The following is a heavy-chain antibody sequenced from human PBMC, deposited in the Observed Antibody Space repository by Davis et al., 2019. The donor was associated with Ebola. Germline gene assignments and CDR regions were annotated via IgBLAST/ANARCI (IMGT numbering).Heavy chain of an antibody. J-gene: IGHJ5*02. V-gene: IGHV1-18*01. D-gene: IGHD6-13*01. Sequence: ASVKVSCKASGGTFSSYAISWVRQAPGQGLEWMGWISAYNGNTNYAQKLQGRVTMTTDTSTSTAYMELRSLRSDDTAVYYCARTQRTNPGYSSSPRGSPRGNWFDPWGQGTLVTVSS. CDR3: ARTQRTNPGYSSSPRGSPRGNWFDP. CDR1: GGTFSSYA. CDR2: ISAYNGNT.